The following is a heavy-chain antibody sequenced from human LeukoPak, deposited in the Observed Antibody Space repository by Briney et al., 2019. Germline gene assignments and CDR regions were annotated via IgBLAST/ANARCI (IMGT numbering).Heavy chain of an antibody. Sequence: SETLSLTCAVYGGSFSGYYWSWIRQPPGKGLEWIGEINHSGSTNYNPSLKSRVTISVDTSKNQFSLKLSSVTATDTAVYYCARERTPRYYDILTGNPNWFDPWGQGTLVTVSS. CDR1: GGSFSGYY. CDR3: ARERTPRYYDILTGNPNWFDP. J-gene: IGHJ5*02. D-gene: IGHD3-9*01. V-gene: IGHV4-34*01. CDR2: INHSGST.